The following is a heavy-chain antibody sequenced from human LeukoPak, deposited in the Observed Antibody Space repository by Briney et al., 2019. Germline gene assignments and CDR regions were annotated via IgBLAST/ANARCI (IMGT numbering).Heavy chain of an antibody. CDR3: AKDQLVAGSFDY. Sequence: GGSLRLSCAASGFTFSSYAMSWVRQAPGKGLEWVSAISGSGGSTYYADSVKGRFTISRDNSKNTLYLQMNSLRAEDTAVYHCAKDQLVAGSFDYWGQGTLVTVSS. CDR2: ISGSGGST. CDR1: GFTFSSYA. D-gene: IGHD2-15*01. V-gene: IGHV3-23*01. J-gene: IGHJ4*02.